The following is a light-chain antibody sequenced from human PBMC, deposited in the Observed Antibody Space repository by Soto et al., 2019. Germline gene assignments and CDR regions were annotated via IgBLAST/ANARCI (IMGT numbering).Light chain of an antibody. CDR3: QQSYSSPIT. CDR2: KPS. V-gene: IGKV1-5*03. Sequence: DIQMTQSPSTLSASVEDRVTITCRACQSISSWLSWYQQTPVKAPQLLIYKPSNLESVVPSRFSGIGSCTDVTLTIISLQPDDCASYYCQQSYSSPITYGLGTRLAIK. J-gene: IGKJ5*01. CDR1: QSISSW.